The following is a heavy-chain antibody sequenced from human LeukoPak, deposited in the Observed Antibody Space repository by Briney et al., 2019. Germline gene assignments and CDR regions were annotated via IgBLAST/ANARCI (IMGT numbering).Heavy chain of an antibody. V-gene: IGHV3-66*02. Sequence: GGSLRLSCAASGFTVSSNYMSWVRQAPGKGLEWVSIIYSGGSTYYADSVKGRFTISRDNSKNTLYLQTNSLRAEDTAVYFCVRVGYSYGYGDWNHFDYWGQGTLVTVSS. CDR2: IYSGGST. D-gene: IGHD5-18*01. CDR1: GFTVSSNY. J-gene: IGHJ4*02. CDR3: VRVGYSYGYGDWNHFDY.